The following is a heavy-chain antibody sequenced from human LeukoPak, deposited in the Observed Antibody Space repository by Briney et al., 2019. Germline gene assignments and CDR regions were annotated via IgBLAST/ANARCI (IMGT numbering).Heavy chain of an antibody. Sequence: ASVKVSCKASGYTFTGYYMHWVRQAPGQGLEWMGGIIPIFGTANYAQKFQGRVTITADKSTSTAYMELSSLRSEDTAVYYCARDPFPGNTMVRGIWGQGTLVTVSS. D-gene: IGHD3-10*01. J-gene: IGHJ4*02. V-gene: IGHV1-69*06. CDR3: ARDPFPGNTMVRGI. CDR1: GYTFTGYY. CDR2: IIPIFGTA.